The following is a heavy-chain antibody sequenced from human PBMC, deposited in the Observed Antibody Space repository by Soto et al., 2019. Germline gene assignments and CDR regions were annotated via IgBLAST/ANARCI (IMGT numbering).Heavy chain of an antibody. CDR3: TTREENYDFWSGYPYYYFYGMDV. D-gene: IGHD3-3*01. Sequence: GGSLRLSCAASGFTFSNAWMSWVRQAPGKGLEWVGRIKSKTDGGTTDYAAPVKGRFTISRDDSKNTLYLQMNSLRTEDTAVYYCTTREENYDFWSGYPYYYFYGMDVWGQGTTVTVSS. V-gene: IGHV3-15*01. J-gene: IGHJ6*02. CDR1: GFTFSNAW. CDR2: IKSKTDGGTT.